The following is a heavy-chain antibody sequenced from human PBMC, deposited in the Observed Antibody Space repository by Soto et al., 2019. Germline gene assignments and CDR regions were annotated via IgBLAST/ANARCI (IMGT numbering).Heavy chain of an antibody. J-gene: IGHJ4*02. D-gene: IGHD6-19*01. Sequence: PSETLSLTCSVSGGSISNSSYLWGWVRQPPGKGLQWIGSVSHIGSTNYNPSLKSRLTISVGTSKTQSSLRLDSVTAADTAVYYCSRIAVYGPRTGFDYWGQGILVTVSS. CDR3: SRIAVYGPRTGFDY. CDR2: VSHIGST. CDR1: GGSISNSSYL. V-gene: IGHV4-39*01.